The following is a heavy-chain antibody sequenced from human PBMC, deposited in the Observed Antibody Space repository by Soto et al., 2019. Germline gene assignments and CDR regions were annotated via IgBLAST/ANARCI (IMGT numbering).Heavy chain of an antibody. J-gene: IGHJ4*02. CDR3: AKVQVRYYVWGSYTFDY. Sequence: QVQLVESGGGVVQPGRSLRLSCAASGFTFSSYGMHWVRQAPGKGLEWVAVISYDGSNKYYADSVKGRFTISRDNSKNTLYLQMNSLRAEDTAVYYWAKVQVRYYVWGSYTFDYWGQGTLVTVSS. V-gene: IGHV3-30*18. CDR2: ISYDGSNK. D-gene: IGHD3-10*01. CDR1: GFTFSSYG.